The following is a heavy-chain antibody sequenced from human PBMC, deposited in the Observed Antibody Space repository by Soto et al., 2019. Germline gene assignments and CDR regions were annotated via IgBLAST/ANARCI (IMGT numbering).Heavy chain of an antibody. V-gene: IGHV3-23*01. J-gene: IGHJ4*02. CDR3: AKDLVGSNADYFDY. D-gene: IGHD2-15*01. CDR2: ISSSGGST. Sequence: GGSLRLSCAASGFTFSSYAMSWVRQAPGKGMEWVAAISSSGGSTYYADSVKGRFTISRDNSKNTLYLQMNSLRAEDAALYYCAKDLVGSNADYFDYWGQGTLDTDSS. CDR1: GFTFSSYA.